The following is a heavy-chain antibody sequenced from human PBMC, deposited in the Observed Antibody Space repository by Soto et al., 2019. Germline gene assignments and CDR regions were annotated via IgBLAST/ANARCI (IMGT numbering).Heavy chain of an antibody. Sequence: ASVKVSCKASGYTFTSYYMHWARQAPGQGLEWMGIINPSGGSTSYAQKFQGRVTMTRDTSTSTVYMELSSLRSEDTAVYYCARVSNDFWSGYQYYYYYGMDVWGQGTTVTVSS. D-gene: IGHD3-3*01. V-gene: IGHV1-46*01. CDR1: GYTFTSYY. J-gene: IGHJ6*02. CDR3: ARVSNDFWSGYQYYYYYGMDV. CDR2: INPSGGST.